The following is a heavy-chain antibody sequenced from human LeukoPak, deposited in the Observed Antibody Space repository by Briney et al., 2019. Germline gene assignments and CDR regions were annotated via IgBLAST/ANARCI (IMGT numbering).Heavy chain of an antibody. CDR1: GFTFNSYW. Sequence: PGGSLRLSCAASGFTFNSYWMHWVRQAPGKGLVWVSLFKTDGSTTRYEDSVKGRFTISRDNAKNTLYLQMNSLRAEDTAVYYCARSTSQGFDYWGQGTPVIVSS. V-gene: IGHV3-74*01. J-gene: IGHJ4*02. CDR3: ARSTSQGFDY. CDR2: FKTDGSTT.